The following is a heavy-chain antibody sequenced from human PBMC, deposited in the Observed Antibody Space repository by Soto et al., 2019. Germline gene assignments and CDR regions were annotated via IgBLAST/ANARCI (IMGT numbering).Heavy chain of an antibody. CDR3: ARGVDTAMESYYYYGMDV. Sequence: SETLSLTCTVSGGSISSGDYYWSWIRQPPGKGLEWIGYIYYSGSTYYNPSLKSRVTISVDTSKNQFSLKLSSVTAADTAVYYCARGVDTAMESYYYYGMDVWGQGTRVTVS. J-gene: IGHJ6*02. V-gene: IGHV4-30-4*01. CDR1: GGSISSGDYY. CDR2: IYYSGST. D-gene: IGHD5-18*01.